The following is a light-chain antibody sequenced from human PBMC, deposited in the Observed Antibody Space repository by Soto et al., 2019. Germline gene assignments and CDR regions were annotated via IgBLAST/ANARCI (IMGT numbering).Light chain of an antibody. J-gene: IGKJ1*01. V-gene: IGKV1-5*01. CDR1: QSISSW. Sequence: DIQMTQSPSTLSASVGERVTITCRASQSISSWLAWYQQKPGKAAKLLIYDASSLESGVPSRLSGSGSGPEFTLTLSRLQPDDFATYYYQQHNSYGLTFGQGTKVEIK. CDR2: DAS. CDR3: QQHNSYGLT.